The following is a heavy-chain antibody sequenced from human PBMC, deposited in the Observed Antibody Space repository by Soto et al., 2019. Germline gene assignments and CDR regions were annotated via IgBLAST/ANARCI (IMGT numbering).Heavy chain of an antibody. CDR3: ARPEHHSSGWPEQEYFQH. J-gene: IGHJ1*01. D-gene: IGHD6-19*01. CDR1: GSTFDDYA. Sequence: GGSLRLSCAASGSTFDDYAMHWVWQAPGKGLEWVSGISWNSGSIGYADSVKGRFTISRDNAKNSLYLQMNSLRSEDTAVYYCARPEHHSSGWPEQEYFQHWGQGTLVTVSS. V-gene: IGHV3-9*01. CDR2: ISWNSGSI.